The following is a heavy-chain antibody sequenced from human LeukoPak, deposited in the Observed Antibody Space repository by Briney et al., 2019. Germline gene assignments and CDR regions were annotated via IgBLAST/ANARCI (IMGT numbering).Heavy chain of an antibody. CDR1: GFTFSSYG. Sequence: TGGSLRLSCAASGFTFSSYGMHWVRQAPGKGLEWVAFIRYDGSNKYYADSVKGRFTISRDNSKNTLYLQMNSLRAEDTAVYYCAKASSEYGSGNYYQNYYYMDVWGKGATVTISS. V-gene: IGHV3-30*02. D-gene: IGHD3-10*01. CDR3: AKASSEYGSGNYYQNYYYMDV. CDR2: IRYDGSNK. J-gene: IGHJ6*03.